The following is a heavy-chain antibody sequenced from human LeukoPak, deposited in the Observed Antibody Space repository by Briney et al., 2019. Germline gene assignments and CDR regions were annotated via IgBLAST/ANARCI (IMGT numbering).Heavy chain of an antibody. CDR3: ARTVTTTHFDY. CDR1: GGSISSSGYS. V-gene: IGHV4-30-2*01. Sequence: DPSQTLSLTCAVSGGSISSSGYSWSWIRQPPGKGLEWIGYIYHSGGTYYNPSLKSRVTISVDRSSNQFSLKLTSVTAADTAVYYCARTVTTTHFDYWGQGTLVTVSS. D-gene: IGHD4-11*01. J-gene: IGHJ4*02. CDR2: IYHSGGT.